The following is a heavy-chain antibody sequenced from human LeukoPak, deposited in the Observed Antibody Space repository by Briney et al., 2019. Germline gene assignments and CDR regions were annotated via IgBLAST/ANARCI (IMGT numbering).Heavy chain of an antibody. Sequence: SETLSLTCAVYGGSFSGYYWSWIRQPPGKGLEWIGEINHSGSTNYNPSLKSRVTISVDTSKNQFSLKLSSVTAADTAVYYCARASGYSGSHCDYWGQGTLVTVSS. V-gene: IGHV4-34*01. CDR1: GGSFSGYY. CDR3: ARASGYSGSHCDY. J-gene: IGHJ4*02. CDR2: INHSGST. D-gene: IGHD1-26*01.